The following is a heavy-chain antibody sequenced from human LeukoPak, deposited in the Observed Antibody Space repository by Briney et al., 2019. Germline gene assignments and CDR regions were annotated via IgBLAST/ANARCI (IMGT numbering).Heavy chain of an antibody. D-gene: IGHD5-12*01. Sequence: GASVKVSCKISGHTLAELSMHWVRQGPGKGLDWMGGFDPESGKTIYAEKFQGRVSMTEDTSTDTAYMELNSLSPEDTAIYYCATNTYNGYAIDSWGQGTLVTVSS. J-gene: IGHJ4*02. CDR3: ATNTYNGYAIDS. CDR2: FDPESGKT. CDR1: GHTLAELS. V-gene: IGHV1-24*01.